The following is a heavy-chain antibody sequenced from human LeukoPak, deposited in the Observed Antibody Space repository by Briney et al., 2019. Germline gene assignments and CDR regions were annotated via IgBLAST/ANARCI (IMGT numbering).Heavy chain of an antibody. J-gene: IGHJ4*02. V-gene: IGHV3-23*01. CDR1: GFTFSSYA. D-gene: IGHD6-13*01. CDR2: ISGSGGST. CDR3: ARGQQLVDY. Sequence: SGGSLRLSCAASGFTFSSYAMSWVRQAPGKGLEWVSAISGSGGSTYYADSVKGRFTISRDNAKNSLYLQMNSLRAEDTAVYYCARGQQLVDYWGQGTLVTVSS.